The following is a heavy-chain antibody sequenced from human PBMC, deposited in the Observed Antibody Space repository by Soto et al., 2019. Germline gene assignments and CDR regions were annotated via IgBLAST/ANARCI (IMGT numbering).Heavy chain of an antibody. V-gene: IGHV1-69*13. D-gene: IGHD3-3*01. CDR1: GGTFSSYA. CDR2: IIPIFGTA. Sequence: ASVKVSCKASGGTFSSYAISWVRQAPGQGLEWMGGIIPIFGTANYAQKFQGRVTITADESTSTAYMELGSVRSEDTAVYYCARKTGDYDFWCGYKKPDYYYYYGMDVWGQGTTVTVSS. CDR3: ARKTGDYDFWCGYKKPDYYYYYGMDV. J-gene: IGHJ6*02.